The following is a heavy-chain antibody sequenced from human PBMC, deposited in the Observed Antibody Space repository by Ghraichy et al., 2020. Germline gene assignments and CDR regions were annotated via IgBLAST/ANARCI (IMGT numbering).Heavy chain of an antibody. J-gene: IGHJ4*02. CDR2: INPNSGGT. V-gene: IGHV1-2*02. D-gene: IGHD4-23*01. Sequence: ASVKVSCKASGYTFTGYYMHWVRQAPGQGLEWMGWINPNSGGTNYAQKFQGRVTMTRDTSISTAYMELSRLRSDDTAVYYCARDTTVVTPGGGGYWGQGTLVTVSS. CDR3: ARDTTVVTPGGGGY. CDR1: GYTFTGYY.